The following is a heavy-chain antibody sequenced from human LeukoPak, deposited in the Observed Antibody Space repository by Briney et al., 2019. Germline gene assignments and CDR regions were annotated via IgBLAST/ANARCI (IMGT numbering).Heavy chain of an antibody. Sequence: GGSLRLSCAASGFTFSSYSMNWVRQAPGKGLEWVSSISSSSSYIYYADSVKGRFTISRDNAKNSLYLQMNSLRAEDTAVYYCARDYCCGGSCIGYWGQGTLVTVS. CDR1: GFTFSSYS. CDR3: ARDYCCGGSCIGY. CDR2: ISSSSSYI. D-gene: IGHD2-15*01. J-gene: IGHJ4*02. V-gene: IGHV3-21*01.